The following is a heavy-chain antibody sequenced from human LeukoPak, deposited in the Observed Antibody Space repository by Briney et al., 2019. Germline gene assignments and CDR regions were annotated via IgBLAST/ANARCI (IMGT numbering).Heavy chain of an antibody. Sequence: GGSLRLSCAASGFAFDDYATHWVRQAPGKGLEWVSGISWNSGSIGYADSVKGRFTISRDNAKNSLYLQMNSLRAEDTALYYCAKDIGGFGELSDYWGQGTLVTVSS. D-gene: IGHD3-10*01. CDR3: AKDIGGFGELSDY. J-gene: IGHJ4*02. V-gene: IGHV3-9*01. CDR2: ISWNSGSI. CDR1: GFAFDDYA.